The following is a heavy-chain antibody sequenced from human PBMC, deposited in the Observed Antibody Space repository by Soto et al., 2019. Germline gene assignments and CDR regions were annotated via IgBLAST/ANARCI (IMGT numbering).Heavy chain of an antibody. CDR1: GGSISSSSYY. CDR3: ASFYDILTGYYNDYGMDV. Sequence: SETLSLTCTVSGGSISSSSYYWGWIRQPPGKGLEWIGSIYYSGSTYYNPSLKSRVTISVDTSKNQFSLKLSSVTAADTAVYYCASFYDILTGYYNDYGMDVWGQGTTVTVSS. J-gene: IGHJ6*02. CDR2: IYYSGST. D-gene: IGHD3-9*01. V-gene: IGHV4-39*01.